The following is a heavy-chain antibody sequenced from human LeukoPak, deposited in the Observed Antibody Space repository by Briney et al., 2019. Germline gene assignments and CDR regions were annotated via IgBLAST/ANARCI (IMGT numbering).Heavy chain of an antibody. Sequence: PSETLSLTCTVSGGSISSYYWSWIRQSPEKGLEWIRHIHDSGNTDYNPSLKGRVTIPVDTSRKQFSLTLTSVTAADTAVYYCARTEYYDKSGNYWG. CDR2: IHDSGNT. CDR3: ARTEYYDKSGNY. V-gene: IGHV4-4*08. J-gene: IGHJ4*01. CDR1: GGSISSYY. D-gene: IGHD3-16*01.